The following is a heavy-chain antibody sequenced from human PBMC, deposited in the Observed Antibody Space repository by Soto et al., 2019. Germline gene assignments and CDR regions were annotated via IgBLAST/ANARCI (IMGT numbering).Heavy chain of an antibody. CDR3: AKDLHLVTVTTPGFDP. Sequence: GGSLRLSCAASGFTFSSYGMHWVRQAPGKGLEWVAVISYDGSNKYYADSVKGRFTISRDNSKNTLYLQMNSLRAEDTAVYYCAKDLHLVTVTTPGFDPWAREPWSPSPQ. CDR2: ISYDGSNK. D-gene: IGHD4-4*01. CDR1: GFTFSSYG. J-gene: IGHJ5*02. V-gene: IGHV3-30*18.